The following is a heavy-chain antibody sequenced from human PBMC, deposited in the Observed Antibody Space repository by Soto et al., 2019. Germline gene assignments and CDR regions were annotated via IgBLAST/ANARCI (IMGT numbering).Heavy chain of an antibody. D-gene: IGHD3-9*01. CDR1: GFTFDDYA. CDR2: ISWNSGSI. CDR3: AKDIRDFDWLGDAFDI. J-gene: IGHJ3*02. Sequence: GGSLRLSCAASGFTFDDYAMHWVRQAPGKGLEWVSGISWNSGSIGYADSVKGRFTISRDNAKNSLYLQMNSLRAEDTALYYCAKDIRDFDWLGDAFDIWGQGTLLTVSS. V-gene: IGHV3-9*01.